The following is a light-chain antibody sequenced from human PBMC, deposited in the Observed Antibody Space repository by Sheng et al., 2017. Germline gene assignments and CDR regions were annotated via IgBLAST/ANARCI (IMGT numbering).Light chain of an antibody. CDR1: QSVSSW. CDR2: QAS. V-gene: IGKV1-5*03. CDR3: LQDYTYPFT. J-gene: IGKJ3*01. Sequence: EIQMTQSPSTLFASVGDRVTITCRASQSVSSWLAWYQQKPGRAPKLLIYQASTLESGVPSRFSGSGSGTDFTLTISSLQPEDFATYYCLQDYTYPFTFGPGTKVGIE.